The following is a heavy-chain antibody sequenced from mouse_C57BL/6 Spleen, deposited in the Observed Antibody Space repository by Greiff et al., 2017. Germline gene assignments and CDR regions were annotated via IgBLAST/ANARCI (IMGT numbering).Heavy chain of an antibody. CDR3: ARDHYYYGSNWYFDV. V-gene: IGHV5-4*01. J-gene: IGHJ1*03. CDR2: ISDGGSYT. CDR1: GFTFSSYA. Sequence: EVKVVESGGGLVKPGGSLKLSCAASGFTFSSYAMSWVRQTPEKRLEWVATISDGGSYTYYPDNVKGRFTISRDNAKKNLYLLMSHLNSEDTAMYYCARDHYYYGSNWYFDVWGTGTTVTVSS. D-gene: IGHD1-1*01.